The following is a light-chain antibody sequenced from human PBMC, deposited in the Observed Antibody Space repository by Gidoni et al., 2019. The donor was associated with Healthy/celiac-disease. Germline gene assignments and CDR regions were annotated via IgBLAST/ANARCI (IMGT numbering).Light chain of an antibody. CDR1: QSISSY. Sequence: DIQMTQSPSSLSASVGDRVTITCRASQSISSYLNWYQQKPGKAPKLLIYAASSLQSGVPSRFSGSGSGTDFTLTISSLQPEDFATYYCQQSYSTACSLGQGTKLEIK. J-gene: IGKJ2*04. V-gene: IGKV1-39*01. CDR2: AAS. CDR3: QQSYSTACS.